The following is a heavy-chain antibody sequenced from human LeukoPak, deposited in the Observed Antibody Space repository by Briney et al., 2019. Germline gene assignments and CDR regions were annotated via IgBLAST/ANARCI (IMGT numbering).Heavy chain of an antibody. D-gene: IGHD3-9*01. Sequence: PSQTLSLTCTVSGGSISSGSYYWSWIRQPAGKGLEWIGRIFTSGSTKYNPSLKSRVTISVDTSKNQFSLKLSSVTAADTAVYYCARHSMVYYDILTGRSPRSRYSYGAIDYWGQGTLVTVSS. CDR3: ARHSMVYYDILTGRSPRSRYSYGAIDY. CDR2: IFTSGST. V-gene: IGHV4-61*02. CDR1: GGSISSGSYY. J-gene: IGHJ4*02.